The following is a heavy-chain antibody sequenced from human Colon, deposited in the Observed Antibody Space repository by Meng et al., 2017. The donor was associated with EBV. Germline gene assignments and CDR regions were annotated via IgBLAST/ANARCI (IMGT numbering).Heavy chain of an antibody. CDR3: ARRRGGSGRDC. J-gene: IGHJ4*02. CDR1: GGSIVSNGYY. CDR2: IYHSGST. D-gene: IGHD3-10*01. V-gene: IGHV4-39*01. Sequence: LQLPESGQGIVKPSGALSLTGTFSGGSIVSNGYYWDWVRQPPGKGLEWIGAIYHSGSTSYNPSLQSRVTMFVDTSKNKFSLMLTSVTATDTAVYYCARRRGGSGRDCWGQGTLVTVSS.